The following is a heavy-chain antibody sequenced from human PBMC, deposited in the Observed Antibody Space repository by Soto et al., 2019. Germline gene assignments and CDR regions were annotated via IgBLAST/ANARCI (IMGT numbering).Heavy chain of an antibody. CDR1: GGTFSSYA. Sequence: ASVKVSCKASGGTFSSYAISWVRQAPGQGLEWMGGIIPIFGTANYAQKFQGRVTITADESTSTAYMELSSLRSEDTAVYYCATVNTIFGVVIHYYYGMDVWGQGTTVTVSS. J-gene: IGHJ6*02. CDR3: ATVNTIFGVVIHYYYGMDV. D-gene: IGHD3-3*01. V-gene: IGHV1-69*13. CDR2: IIPIFGTA.